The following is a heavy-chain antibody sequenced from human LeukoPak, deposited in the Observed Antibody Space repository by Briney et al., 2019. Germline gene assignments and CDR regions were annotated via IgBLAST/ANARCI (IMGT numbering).Heavy chain of an antibody. V-gene: IGHV3-7*03. CDR3: ARDQYDTWSRRGNFDS. CDR2: IKLDGSEK. CDR1: GFSSGKYW. D-gene: IGHD3-3*01. Sequence: GGSLRLSCVASGFSSGKYWMSWVRQAPGKGLEWVANIKLDGSEKNYVDSVKGRFTISRDNTKNSLYLQMNSLRVEDTAVFYCARDQYDTWSRRGNFDSWGQGTLVIVSS. J-gene: IGHJ4*02.